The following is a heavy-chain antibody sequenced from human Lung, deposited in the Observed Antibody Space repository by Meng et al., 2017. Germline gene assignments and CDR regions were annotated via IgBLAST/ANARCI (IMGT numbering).Heavy chain of an antibody. CDR1: GGSFSGYY. Sequence: SETLSLTCAVYGGSFSGYYWSWIRQPPGKGLEWIGEINHSGSTNYNPSLKSRVTISVDTSKNQFSLKLSSVTAADTAVYYCATKGRIAVAGIPDYWGQGTLGTVSS. CDR3: ATKGRIAVAGIPDY. V-gene: IGHV4-34*01. CDR2: INHSGST. J-gene: IGHJ4*02. D-gene: IGHD6-19*01.